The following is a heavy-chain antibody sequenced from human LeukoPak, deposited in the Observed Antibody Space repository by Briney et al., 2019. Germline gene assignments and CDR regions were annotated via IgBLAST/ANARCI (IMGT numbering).Heavy chain of an antibody. CDR1: GFSFTTHA. J-gene: IGHJ4*02. CDR3: AKDQDPHSYGSGSYAPFDY. D-gene: IGHD3-10*01. V-gene: IGHV3-23*01. CDR2: ISGSGGST. Sequence: GGSLRLSCVASGFSFTTHAMGWVRQAPGKGLEWVSHISGSGGSTKYSGSVKGRFTISRDNSKNTFYLQINSLRADDTAVYYCAKDQDPHSYGSGSYAPFDYWGQGTLVTVSS.